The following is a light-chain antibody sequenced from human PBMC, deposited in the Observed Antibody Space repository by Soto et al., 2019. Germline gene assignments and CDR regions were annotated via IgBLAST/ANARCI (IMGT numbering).Light chain of an antibody. Sequence: DIQMTQSPSSLSASVGDRVTITCRASQGISNCLAWYQQQPGKVPKLLIYDASTLQSGVPSRFSGSGSGTDFTLTISSLQPEDVATYYCQQYNSDPWTFGQGTQVEIK. CDR2: DAS. CDR3: QQYNSDPWT. CDR1: QGISNC. V-gene: IGKV1-27*01. J-gene: IGKJ1*01.